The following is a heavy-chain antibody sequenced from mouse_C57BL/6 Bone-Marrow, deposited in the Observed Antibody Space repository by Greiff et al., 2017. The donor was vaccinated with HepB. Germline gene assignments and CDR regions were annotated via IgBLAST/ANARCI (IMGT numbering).Heavy chain of an antibody. Sequence: QVHLKQPGAELVKPGASVKMSCKASGYTFTSYWITWVKQRPGQGLEWIGDIYPGSGSTNYNEKFKSKATLTVDTSSSTAYMQLSSLTSEDSAVYDCVLYYYSSSSWYFDVWGTGTRVTVTA. CDR1: GYTFTSYW. CDR3: VLYYYSSSSWYFDV. CDR2: IYPGSGST. J-gene: IGHJ1*03. D-gene: IGHD1-1*01. V-gene: IGHV1-55*01.